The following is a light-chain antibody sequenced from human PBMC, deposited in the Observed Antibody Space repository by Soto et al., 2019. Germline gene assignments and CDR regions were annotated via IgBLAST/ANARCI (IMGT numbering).Light chain of an antibody. CDR3: SSYTSSSTLDV. V-gene: IGLV2-14*01. CDR1: SSDVGGYNY. CDR2: EVS. J-gene: IGLJ1*01. Sequence: QSLLTQPASVSGSPGHSITISCTGTSSDVGGYNYVSWYQQHPGKAPKLMIYEVSNRPSGVSNRFSGSKSGNTASLTISGLQAEDEADYYCSSYTSSSTLDVFGTGTKVTVL.